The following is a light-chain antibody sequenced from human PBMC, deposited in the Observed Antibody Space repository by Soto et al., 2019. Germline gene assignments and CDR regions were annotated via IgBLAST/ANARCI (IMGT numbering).Light chain of an antibody. CDR3: SSFDASNILL. J-gene: IGLJ2*01. V-gene: IGLV2-8*01. CDR1: SSDVGGYNY. Sequence: QSALTQPPSASGSPGQSVTISCTGTSSDVGGYNYVSWYQQHPGKAPKLMIYEVSKRPSGVPDRFSGSKSGNTASLTVSGRQVEDEADYCCSSFDASNILLFGGGTKLTVL. CDR2: EVS.